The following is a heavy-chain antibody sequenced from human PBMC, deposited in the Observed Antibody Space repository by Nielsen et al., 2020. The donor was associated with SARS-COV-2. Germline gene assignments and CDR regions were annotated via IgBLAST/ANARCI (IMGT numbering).Heavy chain of an antibody. J-gene: IGHJ4*02. CDR1: GFTLRTYW. Sequence: GESLKISCAASGFTLRTYWMTWVRQAPGKGLEWVANIKQDGSEKYYVGSVKGRFTVSRDNAKNSLYLQMNSLRAEDTAIYFCTRVRVGDFYGSDYWGQGTRVTVSS. CDR3: TRVRVGDFYGSDY. CDR2: IKQDGSEK. V-gene: IGHV3-7*03. D-gene: IGHD3-10*01.